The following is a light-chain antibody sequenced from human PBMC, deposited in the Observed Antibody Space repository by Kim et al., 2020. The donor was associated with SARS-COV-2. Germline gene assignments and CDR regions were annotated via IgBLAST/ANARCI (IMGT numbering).Light chain of an antibody. CDR3: QQYHSYSPT. Sequence: DIQMTQSPSTLSASVGDRVTVTCRASQSISGWLAWYQQKPGKAPKLLIYKASSLETGVPSRFSGSGSGTAFTLTISSLQPDDFATYYCQQYHSYSPTFGQGTKVDIK. CDR2: KAS. V-gene: IGKV1-5*03. J-gene: IGKJ1*01. CDR1: QSISGW.